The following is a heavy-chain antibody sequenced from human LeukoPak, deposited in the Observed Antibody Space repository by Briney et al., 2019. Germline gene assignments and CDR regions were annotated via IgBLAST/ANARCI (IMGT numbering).Heavy chain of an antibody. J-gene: IGHJ4*02. D-gene: IGHD6-13*01. CDR2: MSSSSTYI. CDR3: ARDDGSSSGGY. V-gene: IGHV3-21*01. Sequence: GGSLRLSCAASGFTFSRSTMNWVRQAPGKGLEWVSSMSSSSTYIYYVDSVKGRFTISRDNAKKSLYLQMNSLRAEDTAVYYCARDDGSSSGGYWGQGTLVTVSS. CDR1: GFTFSRST.